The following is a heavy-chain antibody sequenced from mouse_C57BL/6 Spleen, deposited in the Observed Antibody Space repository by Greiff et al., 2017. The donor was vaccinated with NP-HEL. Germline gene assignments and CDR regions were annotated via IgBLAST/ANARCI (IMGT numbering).Heavy chain of an antibody. CDR2: ISSGSSTI. CDR3: ARGPHYYGSSYWYFDV. CDR1: GFTFSDYG. D-gene: IGHD1-1*01. J-gene: IGHJ1*03. V-gene: IGHV5-17*01. Sequence: DVMLVESGGGLVKPGGSLKLSCAASGFTFSDYGMHWVRQAPEKGLEWVAYISSGSSTIYYADTVKGRFTISRDNAKNTLFLQMTSLRSEDTAMYYCARGPHYYGSSYWYFDVWGTGTTVTVSS.